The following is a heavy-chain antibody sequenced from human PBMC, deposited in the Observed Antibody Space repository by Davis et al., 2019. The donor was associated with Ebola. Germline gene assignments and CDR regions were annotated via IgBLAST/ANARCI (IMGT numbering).Heavy chain of an antibody. CDR1: GGTFSSYT. CDR3: AKDFFGWAVAGTYGVDY. V-gene: IGHV1-69*04. J-gene: IGHJ4*02. CDR2: IIPILGIA. D-gene: IGHD6-19*01. Sequence: SVKVSCKASGGTFSSYTISWVRQAPGQGLEWMGRIIPILGIANYAQKFQGRVTITADKSTSTAYMELSSLRSEDTAVYYCAKDFFGWAVAGTYGVDYWGQGTLVTVSS.